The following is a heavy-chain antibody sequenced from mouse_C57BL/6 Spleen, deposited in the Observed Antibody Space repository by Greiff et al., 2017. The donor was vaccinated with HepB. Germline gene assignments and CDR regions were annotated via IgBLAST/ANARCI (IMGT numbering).Heavy chain of an antibody. CDR2: ISSGSSTI. V-gene: IGHV5-17*01. Sequence: EVQVVESGGGLVKPGGSLKLSCAASGFTFSDYGMHWVRQAPEKGLEWVAYISSGSSTIYYADTVKGRFTISRDNAKNTRFLQMTSLRSEDTAMYYCARPGYYGSSPFAYWGQGTLVTVSA. CDR3: ARPGYYGSSPFAY. J-gene: IGHJ3*01. D-gene: IGHD1-1*01. CDR1: GFTFSDYG.